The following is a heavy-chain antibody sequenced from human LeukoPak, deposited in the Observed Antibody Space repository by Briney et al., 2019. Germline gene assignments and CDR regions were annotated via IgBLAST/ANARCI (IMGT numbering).Heavy chain of an antibody. J-gene: IGHJ4*02. CDR1: GFTFSSYA. CDR3: VRVSIEQGGTTHYRADDC. D-gene: IGHD4-11*01. V-gene: IGHV3-23*01. CDR2: ISGSGGST. Sequence: GGSLRLSCAASGFTFSSYAMSWVRQAPGKGLEWVSAISGSGGSTYYADSVKGRFTISRDNAKNSLSLQMNSLTAEDTAVYYCVRVSIEQGGTTHYRADDCWGQGTLLTVSS.